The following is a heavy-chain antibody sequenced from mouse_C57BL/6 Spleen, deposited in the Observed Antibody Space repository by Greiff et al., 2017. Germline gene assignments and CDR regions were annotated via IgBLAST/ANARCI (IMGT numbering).Heavy chain of an antibody. CDR1: GFNIKDDY. V-gene: IGHV14-4*01. CDR3: TTSALTTVASFDY. CDR2: IDPENGDT. Sequence: EVKVEESGAELVRPGASVKLSCTASGFNIKDDYMHWVKQRPEQGLEWIGWIDPENGDTEYASKFQGKATITADTSSNTAYLQLSSLTSEDTAVYYCTTSALTTVASFDYWGQGTTLTVSS. D-gene: IGHD1-1*01. J-gene: IGHJ2*01.